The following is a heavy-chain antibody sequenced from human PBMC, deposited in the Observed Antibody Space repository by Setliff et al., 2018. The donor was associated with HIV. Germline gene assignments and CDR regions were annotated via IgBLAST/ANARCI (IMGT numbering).Heavy chain of an antibody. CDR1: GDTFTRST. J-gene: IGHJ5*01. CDR3: AKEVGGSYALGSKVLDS. CDR2: IIPVLGIT. Sequence: SVKVSCKASGDTFTRSTYTWVRRAPGQGLDWMGGIIPVLGITNYAQKFQGRVILTADESTSTLYMELTSLTYEDTAVYYCAKEVGGSYALGSKVLDSWGQGTLVTVS. V-gene: IGHV1-69*10. D-gene: IGHD3-16*01.